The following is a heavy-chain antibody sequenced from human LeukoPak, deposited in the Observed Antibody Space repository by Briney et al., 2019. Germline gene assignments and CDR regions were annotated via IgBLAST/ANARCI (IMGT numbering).Heavy chain of an antibody. J-gene: IGHJ3*02. D-gene: IGHD3/OR15-3a*01. CDR1: GYSFTSYW. Sequence: GESLMISCKGSGYSFTSYWTTWVRQMPGKGLEWMGRIDPSDSYTNYSPSFQGHVTISTDKSITTAYLQWSSLRASDTAMYYCARPWTGDHNDAFDIWGQGTMVTVSS. CDR2: IDPSDSYT. CDR3: ARPWTGDHNDAFDI. V-gene: IGHV5-10-1*01.